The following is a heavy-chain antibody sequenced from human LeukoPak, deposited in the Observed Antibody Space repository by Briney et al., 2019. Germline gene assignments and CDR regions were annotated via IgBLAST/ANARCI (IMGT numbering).Heavy chain of an antibody. CDR3: ARTLRLRTPRAFDI. V-gene: IGHV3-7*05. J-gene: IGHJ3*02. D-gene: IGHD5-12*01. Sequence: TGGSLRLSCGVSGFTFSSYWMNWVRQAPGKGLEWVASIHEDGSDKYYMDSVKGRFTISRDNAKNSLYLQMNSLRAEDTALYYCARTLRLRTPRAFDIWGRGTLVTVSS. CDR1: GFTFSSYW. CDR2: IHEDGSDK.